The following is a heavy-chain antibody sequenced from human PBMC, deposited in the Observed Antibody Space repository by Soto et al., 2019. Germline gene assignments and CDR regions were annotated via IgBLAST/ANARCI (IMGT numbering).Heavy chain of an antibody. Sequence: EVQLVESGGGLVQPGGSLRLSCAASGFTFSSYWMSWVRQAPGKGLEWVANIKQGGSEKYYVDSVKGRFTISRDNAKNSLYLLRNSLRAEDTAVYYCARDLMVRGVTSNWFDPWGQGTLVTVSS. J-gene: IGHJ5*02. V-gene: IGHV3-7*01. D-gene: IGHD3-10*01. CDR3: ARDLMVRGVTSNWFDP. CDR2: IKQGGSEK. CDR1: GFTFSSYW.